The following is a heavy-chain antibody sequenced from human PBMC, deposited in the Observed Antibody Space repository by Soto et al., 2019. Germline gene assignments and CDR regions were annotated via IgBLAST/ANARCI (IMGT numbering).Heavy chain of an antibody. D-gene: IGHD2-2*03. CDR2: ISSSSDDI. Sequence: GGSLRLSCAASGFTFSDFTMNWVRQAPGKGLEWVSSISSSSDDIYYADSVKGRFTISRDNAKNSVFLQMNSLRAEDTAVYYCARDGFNFDYWGQGTLVTVSS. V-gene: IGHV3-21*01. CDR3: ARDGFNFDY. CDR1: GFTFSDFT. J-gene: IGHJ4*02.